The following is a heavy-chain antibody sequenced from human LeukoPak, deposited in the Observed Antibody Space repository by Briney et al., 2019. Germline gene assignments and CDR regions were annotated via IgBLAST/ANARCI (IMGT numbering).Heavy chain of an antibody. CDR3: ARDGISCSGGHCYFAS. J-gene: IGHJ4*02. CDR2: INNDGSST. V-gene: IGHV3-74*01. Sequence: GGSLRLSCATSGFIFGNYWMHWVRQAPGKGLVWVSRINNDGSSTTYADSVKGRLTISRDNARNTLYLQMNSLRAEDTAVYYCARDGISCSGGHCYFASWGQGTLVTVSS. D-gene: IGHD2-15*01. CDR1: GFIFGNYW.